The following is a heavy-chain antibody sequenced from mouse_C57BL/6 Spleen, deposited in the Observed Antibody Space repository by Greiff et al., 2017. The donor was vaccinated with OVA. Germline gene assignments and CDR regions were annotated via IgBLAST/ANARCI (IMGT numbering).Heavy chain of an antibody. Sequence: EVQLVESGEGLVKPGGSLKLSCAASGFTFSSYAMSWVRQTPEKRLEWVAYISSGGDYIYYADTVKGRFTISRDNARNTLYLQMSSLKSEDTAMYYCTRGTTVVATDYFDYWGQGTTLTVSS. D-gene: IGHD1-1*01. V-gene: IGHV5-9-1*02. J-gene: IGHJ2*01. CDR1: GFTFSSYA. CDR3: TRGTTVVATDYFDY. CDR2: ISSGGDYI.